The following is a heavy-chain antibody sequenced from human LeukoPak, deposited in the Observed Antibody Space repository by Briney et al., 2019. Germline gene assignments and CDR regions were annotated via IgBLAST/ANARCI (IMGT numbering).Heavy chain of an antibody. Sequence: SETLSLTCTVSGGSISSSSYYWGWIRQPPGKGLEWIGSIYHSGSTYYNPSLKSRVTISVNTSKNQFSLKLSSATAADTAVYYCARDNSSKQGGYWGQGTLVTVSS. CDR1: GGSISSSSYY. CDR2: IYHSGST. CDR3: ARDNSSKQGGY. V-gene: IGHV4-39*07. J-gene: IGHJ4*02. D-gene: IGHD6-6*01.